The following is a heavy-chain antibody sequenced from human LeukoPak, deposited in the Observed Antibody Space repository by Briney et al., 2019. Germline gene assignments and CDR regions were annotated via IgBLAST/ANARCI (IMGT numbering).Heavy chain of an antibody. Sequence: PSETLSLTCIVSGGSISNYYWSWIRQPAGKGLEWIGRIYTSGSTNYNPSLKSRVTMSVDTFKNQFSLKLSSVTAADTAVYYCARVHSSVWYFDYWGQGTLVTVSS. V-gene: IGHV4-4*07. CDR3: ARVHSSVWYFDY. CDR1: GGSISNYY. CDR2: IYTSGST. J-gene: IGHJ4*02. D-gene: IGHD6-19*01.